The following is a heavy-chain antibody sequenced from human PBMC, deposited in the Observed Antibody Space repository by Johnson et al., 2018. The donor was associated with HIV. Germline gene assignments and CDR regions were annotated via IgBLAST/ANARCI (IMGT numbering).Heavy chain of an antibody. CDR2: ISDAGSNK. CDR1: GFSFSRYV. J-gene: IGHJ3*02. Sequence: QVQLVESGGGVVQPGRSLRLSCAASGFSFSRYVMHWVSQAPGKGLEWVAVISDAGSNKYYGDSVKGRFTISRDNSKNTLYLQMNSLRAEDTAVYYCARDRRITIFGSGRAVQSNDAFDIWGQGTMVTVSS. V-gene: IGHV3-30-3*01. CDR3: ARDRRITIFGSGRAVQSNDAFDI. D-gene: IGHD3-3*01.